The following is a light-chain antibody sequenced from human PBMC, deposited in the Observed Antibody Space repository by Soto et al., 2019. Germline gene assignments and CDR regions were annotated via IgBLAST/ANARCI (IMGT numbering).Light chain of an antibody. CDR3: CSYAGSYTLV. V-gene: IGLV2-11*01. J-gene: IGLJ2*01. CDR1: SSDVGGYNY. CDR2: DVS. Sequence: QSALTQPRSVSGSPRQSVTISCTGTSSDVGGYNYVSWYQQHPGKAPKLMIYDVSKRPSGVPDRFSGSKSGNTASLTISRLQAEDEADYYCCSYAGSYTLVFGGGTKLTVL.